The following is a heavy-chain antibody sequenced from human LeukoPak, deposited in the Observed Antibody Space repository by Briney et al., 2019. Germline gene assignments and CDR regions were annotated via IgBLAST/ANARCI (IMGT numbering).Heavy chain of an antibody. D-gene: IGHD7-27*01. V-gene: IGHV3-23*01. CDR2: ISPRGGGT. J-gene: IGHJ4*02. CDR3: ARDLAWGAFDY. CDR1: GFTFSNYG. Sequence: PGGTLRLSCAASGFTFSNYGMNWVRQAPGKGLEWLSGISPRGGGTYYADSVKGRFTISRDDSKNTLSLQMNSLTVEDTAVYYCARDLAWGAFDYWGQGTLVTVSP.